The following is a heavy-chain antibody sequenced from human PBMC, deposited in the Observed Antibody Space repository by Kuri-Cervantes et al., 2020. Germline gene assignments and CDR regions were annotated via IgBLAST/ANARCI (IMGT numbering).Heavy chain of an antibody. J-gene: IGHJ4*02. CDR3: ARLAAAGTEEYYFDY. CDR1: GYTFTSYG. Sequence: ASVKVSCKASGYTFTSYGISWVRQAPGQGLEWMGWISAYNGNTNYAQKLQGRVTMTTDTSTSTAYMELRSLRSDDTAVYYCARLAAAGTEEYYFDYWGQGTLVTVSS. V-gene: IGHV1-18*01. D-gene: IGHD6-13*01. CDR2: ISAYNGNT.